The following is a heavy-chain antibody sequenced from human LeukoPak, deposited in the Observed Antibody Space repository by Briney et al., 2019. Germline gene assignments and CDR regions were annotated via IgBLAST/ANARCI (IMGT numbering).Heavy chain of an antibody. V-gene: IGHV5-51*01. Sequence: GESLNISCKASGYSFTTYWIGWVRQMPGKGLEWMGIIYPGDSDTRYTPSFQGQVTISVDKSISTAYLQWRSLKASDTATYYCARHKSADYWGQGTLVTVSS. CDR2: IYPGDSDT. CDR1: GYSFTTYW. CDR3: ARHKSADY. J-gene: IGHJ4*02.